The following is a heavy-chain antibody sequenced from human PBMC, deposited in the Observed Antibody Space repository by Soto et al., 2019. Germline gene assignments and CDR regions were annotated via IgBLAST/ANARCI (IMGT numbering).Heavy chain of an antibody. V-gene: IGHV1-18*01. Sequence: QVQLVQSGAEVKKPGASVKVSCKASGYTFSSYGISWVRQAPGQGLEWMGRISAYNGNTNYAQKLQGRVTMTTDTSTSTAYMELRSLRADDTAVYYCARDRGYNWNYGWFDPWGQGTLVTVSS. D-gene: IGHD1-7*01. CDR3: ARDRGYNWNYGWFDP. J-gene: IGHJ5*02. CDR2: ISAYNGNT. CDR1: GYTFSSYG.